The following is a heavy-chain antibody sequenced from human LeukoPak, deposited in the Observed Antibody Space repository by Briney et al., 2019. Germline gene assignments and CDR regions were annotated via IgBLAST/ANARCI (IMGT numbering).Heavy chain of an antibody. D-gene: IGHD4-17*01. V-gene: IGHV3-23*01. CDR2: ISGSGSST. CDR3: AKASGDYYYYYYYMDV. CDR1: GFTFSSYA. J-gene: IGHJ6*03. Sequence: GGSLRLSCAASGFTFSSYAMSWVRQAPGKGLEWVSTISGSGSSTYYADSVKGRFTISRDNSKNTLYLQMNSLRAEDTAVYYCAKASGDYYYYYYYMDVWGKGTTVTVSS.